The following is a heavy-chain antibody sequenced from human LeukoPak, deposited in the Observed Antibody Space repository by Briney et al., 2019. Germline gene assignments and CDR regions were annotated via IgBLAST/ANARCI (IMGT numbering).Heavy chain of an antibody. D-gene: IGHD3-10*01. J-gene: IGHJ6*03. CDR3: ARGWFGEFEYYYYMDV. CDR1: GGSISSYY. V-gene: IGHV4-59*08. Sequence: SETLSLTCTVSGGSISSYYWSWIRQPPGKGLEWIGYTYYSGSTNYNPSLKSRVTISVDTSKNQFSLKLSSVTAADTAVYYCARGWFGEFEYYYYMDVWGKGTTVTISS. CDR2: TYYSGST.